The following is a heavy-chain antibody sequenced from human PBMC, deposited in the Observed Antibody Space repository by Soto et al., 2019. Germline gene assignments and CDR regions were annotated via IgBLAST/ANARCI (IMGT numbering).Heavy chain of an antibody. CDR1: GFIFSDSP. D-gene: IGHD3-3*01. Sequence: EVQLVESGGGLVQPGGSLKLSCAASGFIFSDSPIHWVRQASGKGLEWVGRIRSKGDNYATAYAASVRGRFTISRDDSKNTAYLQMNRLKTDDTAVYYCTRLVEWDQGNEYWGQGTLVTVSS. J-gene: IGHJ4*02. CDR3: TRLVEWDQGNEY. CDR2: IRSKGDNYAT. V-gene: IGHV3-73*01.